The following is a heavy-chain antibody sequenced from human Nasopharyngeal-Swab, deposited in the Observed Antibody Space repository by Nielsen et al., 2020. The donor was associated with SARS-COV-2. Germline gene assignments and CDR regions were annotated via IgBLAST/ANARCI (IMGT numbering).Heavy chain of an antibody. V-gene: IGHV3-33*01. CDR1: GFTFSSYG. CDR2: IWYDGSNK. Sequence: GGSLRLSCAASGFTFSSYGMHWVRQAPGKGLEWVAVIWYDGSNKYYADSVKGRFTISRDNSKNTLYLQMNSLRAEDTAVYHCARDWGGDYYGSGSYYPEDYWGQGTLVTVSS. J-gene: IGHJ4*02. CDR3: ARDWGGDYYGSGSYYPEDY. D-gene: IGHD3-10*01.